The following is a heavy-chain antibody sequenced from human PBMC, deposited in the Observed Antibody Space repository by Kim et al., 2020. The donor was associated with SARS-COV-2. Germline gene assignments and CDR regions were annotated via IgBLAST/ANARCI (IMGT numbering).Heavy chain of an antibody. V-gene: IGHV3-20*01. CDR3: ARGRAGSYYFDY. CDR1: GFTFADYG. D-gene: IGHD3-10*01. Sequence: GGSLRLSCAASGFTFADYGMSWVRQAPGKGLEWVSGINWNGGSTGYADSVKGRFTISRDNAKNSLYLQMNSLRAEDTALYHCARGRAGSYYFDYWGQGTLVTVSS. J-gene: IGHJ4*02. CDR2: INWNGGST.